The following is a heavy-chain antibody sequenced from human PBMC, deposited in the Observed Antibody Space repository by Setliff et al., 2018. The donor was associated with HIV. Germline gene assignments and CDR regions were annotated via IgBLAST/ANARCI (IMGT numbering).Heavy chain of an antibody. D-gene: IGHD1-1*01. Sequence: SVKVSCKASGYTFSAYYIHWVRQAPGQGLEWMGGILPMVSLPNFAQRFLGRLTITANRSTTTAYMELSSLTSEDTAVYYCARGQLKPTGYYFDSWGLGTLVTVSS. CDR2: ILPMVSLP. V-gene: IGHV1-69*10. J-gene: IGHJ4*02. CDR1: GYTFSAYY. CDR3: ARGQLKPTGYYFDS.